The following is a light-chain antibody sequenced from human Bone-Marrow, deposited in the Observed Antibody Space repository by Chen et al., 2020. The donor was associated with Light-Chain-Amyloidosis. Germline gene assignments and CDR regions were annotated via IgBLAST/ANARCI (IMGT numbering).Light chain of an antibody. Sequence: SYVLTQPSSVSVAPGQTATIACGGNNIGSTSVHWYQQTPGPAPLLVVYDDSDRPSGIPERCSGANSGNTATLTISRVEAGDEADDYCQVWDRSSDRPVFGGGTKLTVL. J-gene: IGLJ3*02. CDR1: NIGSTS. CDR2: DDS. V-gene: IGLV3-21*02. CDR3: QVWDRSSDRPV.